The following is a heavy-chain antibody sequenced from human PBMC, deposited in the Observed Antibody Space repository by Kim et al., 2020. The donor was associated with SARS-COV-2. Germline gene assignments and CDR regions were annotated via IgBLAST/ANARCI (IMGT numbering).Heavy chain of an antibody. D-gene: IGHD2-2*01. CDR3: AREGGETVDCSSTSCPGGDAFDI. Sequence: SETLSLTCTVSGGSISSYYWSWIRQPPGKGLEWIGYIYYSGSTNYNPSLKSRVTISVDTSKNQFSLKLSSVTAADTAVYYCAREGGETVDCSSTSCPGGDAFDIWGQGTMVTVSS. V-gene: IGHV4-59*13. CDR2: IYYSGST. CDR1: GGSISSYY. J-gene: IGHJ3*02.